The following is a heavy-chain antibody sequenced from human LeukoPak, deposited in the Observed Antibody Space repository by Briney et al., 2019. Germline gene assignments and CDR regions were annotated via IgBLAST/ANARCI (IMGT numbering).Heavy chain of an antibody. CDR1: GFTFNTYW. CDR3: ARRSGLDY. CDR2: IKQDGSEI. V-gene: IGHV3-7*01. J-gene: IGHJ4*02. Sequence: GGSLRLSCAASGFTFNTYWMSWVRQAPGKRLEWVANIKQDGSEIYYVDSVKGRFTISRDNAKNSLYLQMNSLRAEDTAVYYCARRSGLDYWGQGTLVTVSS. D-gene: IGHD6-19*01.